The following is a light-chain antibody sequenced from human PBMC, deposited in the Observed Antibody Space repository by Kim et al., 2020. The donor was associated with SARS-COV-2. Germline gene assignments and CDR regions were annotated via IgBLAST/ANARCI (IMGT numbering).Light chain of an antibody. J-gene: IGLJ1*01. V-gene: IGLV1-40*01. CDR2: GNR. Sequence: RVTISCTGSSSNIGAGYDVHWYQQLPGTAPKLLIYGNRNRPSGVPDRFSGSKSGTSASLAITGLQAEDEADYYCQSYDSSLRGSYVFGTGTKVTVL. CDR1: SSNIGAGYD. CDR3: QSYDSSLRGSYV.